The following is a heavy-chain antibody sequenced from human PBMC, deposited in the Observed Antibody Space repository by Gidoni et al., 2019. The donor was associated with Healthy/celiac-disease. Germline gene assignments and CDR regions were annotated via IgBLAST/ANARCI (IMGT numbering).Heavy chain of an antibody. V-gene: IGHV3-23*01. D-gene: IGHD3-10*01. J-gene: IGHJ3*02. Sequence: EVQLLESGGGLVQPGGSLRLSCAASGFMFSSYAMSWVRQAPGKGLEWVSGISGSGGSTYYADSVKGRFTISRDNSKNTLYLQMNSLRAEDTAVYYCVCESSSGYYYGSVSGAFDIWGQGTMVTVSS. CDR3: VCESSSGYYYGSVSGAFDI. CDR2: ISGSGGST. CDR1: GFMFSSYA.